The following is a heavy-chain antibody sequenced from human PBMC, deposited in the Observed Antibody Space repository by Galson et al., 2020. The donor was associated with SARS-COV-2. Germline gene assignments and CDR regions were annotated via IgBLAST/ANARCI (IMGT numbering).Heavy chain of an antibody. Sequence: GESLKISCTASGFTFSSYGMHWVRQAPGKGLEWVAVISYDGSHKYYADSVKGRFTISRDNSKNTLYLQMNSLRPEDTAVYYCGKGCCSGWDDAFHIWGQGTMVTVSS. CDR3: GKGCCSGWDDAFHI. D-gene: IGHD6-19*01. V-gene: IGHV3-30*18. CDR2: ISYDGSHK. J-gene: IGHJ3*02. CDR1: GFTFSSYG.